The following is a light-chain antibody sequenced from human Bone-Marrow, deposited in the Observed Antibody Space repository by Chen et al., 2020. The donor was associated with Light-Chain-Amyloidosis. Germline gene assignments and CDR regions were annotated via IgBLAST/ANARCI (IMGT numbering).Light chain of an antibody. J-gene: IGLJ3*02. CDR3: QVWDRSSDHPV. CDR1: NIRSTS. Sequence: SYVLTQPSSVSVAPGQTATIACGGKNIRSTSEHWYQQTPGQTPLLFVYDDSDWPSWIPGLLSGSNSGDTATLTSSRVEAGDEADYYCQVWDRSSDHPVFGGGTKLTVL. V-gene: IGLV3-21*02. CDR2: DDS.